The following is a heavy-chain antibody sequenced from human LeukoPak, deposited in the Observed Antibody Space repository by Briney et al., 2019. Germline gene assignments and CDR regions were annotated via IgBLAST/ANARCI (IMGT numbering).Heavy chain of an antibody. J-gene: IGHJ6*02. V-gene: IGHV1-3*01. CDR3: ARDHLYYYGSGSYRPNYYYYGMDV. CDR2: INAGNGNT. Sequence: GASVKVSCKASGYTFTSYAMHWVRQAPGQRLEWMGWINAGNGNTKYSQKFQGRVTITRDTSASTAYMELSSLRSEDTAVYYCARDHLYYYGSGSYRPNYYYYGMDVWGQGTTVTVSS. CDR1: GYTFTSYA. D-gene: IGHD3-10*01.